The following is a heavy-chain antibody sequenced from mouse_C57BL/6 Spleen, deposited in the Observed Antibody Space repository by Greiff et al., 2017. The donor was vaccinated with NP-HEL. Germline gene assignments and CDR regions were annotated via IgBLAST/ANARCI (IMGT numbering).Heavy chain of an antibody. J-gene: IGHJ2*01. V-gene: IGHV1-15*01. D-gene: IGHD4-1*01. CDR2: IDPETGGT. CDR1: GYTFTDYE. CDR3: TRGGELGALDY. Sequence: VKLQQSGAELVRPGASVTLSCKASGYTFTDYEMHWVKQTPVHGLEWIGAIDPETGGTAYNQKFKGKAILTADKSSSTAYMELRSLTSEDSAVYYCTRGGELGALDYWGQGTTLTVSS.